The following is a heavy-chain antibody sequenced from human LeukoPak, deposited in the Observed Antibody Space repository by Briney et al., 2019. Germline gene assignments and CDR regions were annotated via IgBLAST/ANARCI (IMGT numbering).Heavy chain of an antibody. CDR1: GGSISSSSYY. Sequence: ASETLSLTCTVSGGSISSSSYYWGWIRQPPGKGLEWIGSIYYSGSTYYNPSLKSRVTISVDTSKNQFSLKLSSVTAADTAVYYCARAYSSSWYDALDYWGQGTLVTVSS. D-gene: IGHD6-13*01. J-gene: IGHJ4*02. CDR3: ARAYSSSWYDALDY. V-gene: IGHV4-39*07. CDR2: IYYSGST.